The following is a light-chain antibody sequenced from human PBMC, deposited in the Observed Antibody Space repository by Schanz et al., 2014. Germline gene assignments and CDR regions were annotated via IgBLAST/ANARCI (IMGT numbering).Light chain of an antibody. V-gene: IGKV3D-15*01. Sequence: EIVLTQSPATLSLSPGERATLTCRASESVSSSYLAWYQQKPGQAPRLLIYGAFDRATGIPDRFSGSGSGTEFTLTISSLQSEDFAVYYCQQYNNWPPLTFGGGTTVEIK. CDR1: ESVSSSY. J-gene: IGKJ4*01. CDR2: GAF. CDR3: QQYNNWPPLT.